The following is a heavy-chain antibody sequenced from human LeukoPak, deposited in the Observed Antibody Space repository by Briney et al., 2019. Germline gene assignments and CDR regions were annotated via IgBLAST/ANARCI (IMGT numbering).Heavy chain of an antibody. CDR2: ISGSGGSK. CDR1: GFTFSSYG. J-gene: IGHJ4*02. Sequence: HTGGSLTLSCSASGFTFSSYGMSWVRQAPGRGLEWVLAISGSGGSKYYADSVKGRFTISRDNSKNTLYLQMNSLRAEDTAVYYCAKVLRYFDWLPGHWGQGTLVTVSS. D-gene: IGHD3-9*01. CDR3: AKVLRYFDWLPGH. V-gene: IGHV3-23*01.